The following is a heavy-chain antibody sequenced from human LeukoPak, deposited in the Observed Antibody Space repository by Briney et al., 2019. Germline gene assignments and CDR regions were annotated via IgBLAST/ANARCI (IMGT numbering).Heavy chain of an antibody. D-gene: IGHD3-10*01. CDR1: GYTFTSYA. Sequence: GASVKVSCKASGYTFTSYAMNWVRQAPGQGLEWMGWINTNTGNPTYAQGFTGRFVFSLDTSVSTAYLQISSLKAEDTAVYYCARDFGGSGSYSYYYYGMDVWGQGTTVTVSS. V-gene: IGHV7-4-1*02. CDR2: INTNTGNP. CDR3: ARDFGGSGSYSYYYYGMDV. J-gene: IGHJ6*02.